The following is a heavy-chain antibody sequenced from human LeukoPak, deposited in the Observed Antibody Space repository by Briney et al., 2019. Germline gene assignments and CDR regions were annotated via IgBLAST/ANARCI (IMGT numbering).Heavy chain of an antibody. CDR2: MDPKSGNT. CDR3: ARPPRSSDWYLNYFDP. J-gene: IGHJ5*02. Sequence: ASVKVSCKASGYTFTNYDINWVRQATGQGLEWMAWMDPKSGNTGYARKFQDRVFLTMNTSTNTAYMELSGLRSEDTAIYYCARPPRSSDWYLNYFDPWGQGTLVTASS. CDR1: GYTFTNYD. V-gene: IGHV1-8*01. D-gene: IGHD6-19*01.